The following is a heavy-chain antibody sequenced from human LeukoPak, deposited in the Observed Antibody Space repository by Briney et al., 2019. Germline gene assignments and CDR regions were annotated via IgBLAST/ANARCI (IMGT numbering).Heavy chain of an antibody. CDR2: ISSRSNYI. Sequence: PGGSLRLSCAASGFTFSPFILSWVRQAPGKGLEWVSSISSRSNYIYYANSVKGRLTISRDSAGYFATTSLCLQMNSLRPADTAVYFCARAVAVPGGGYYFDYWGQGTLVTVCS. CDR3: ARAVAVPGGGYYFDY. J-gene: IGHJ4*02. V-gene: IGHV3-21*01. D-gene: IGHD2-15*01. CDR1: GFTFSPFI.